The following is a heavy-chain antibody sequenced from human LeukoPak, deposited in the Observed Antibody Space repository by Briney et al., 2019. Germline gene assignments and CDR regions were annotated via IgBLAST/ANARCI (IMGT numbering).Heavy chain of an antibody. V-gene: IGHV1-2*02. CDR3: ARDKQLDGRYWFDP. CDR2: INPNSGGT. CDR1: GYTFTGYY. Sequence: GASVKVSCKASGYTFTGYYMHWVRQAPGQGLEWMGWINPNSGGTNYAQKFQGRVTMTRDTSISTAYMELSRLRSDDTAVYYCARDKQLDGRYWFDPWGQGTLVTVSS. J-gene: IGHJ5*02. D-gene: IGHD6-6*01.